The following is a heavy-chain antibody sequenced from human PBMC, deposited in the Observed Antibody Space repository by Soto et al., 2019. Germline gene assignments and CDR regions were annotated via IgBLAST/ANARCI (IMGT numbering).Heavy chain of an antibody. CDR2: IHYSGSA. J-gene: IGHJ5*02. CDR3: ARGGLAARKGRWFDP. Sequence: PSETLCLTGTVSAGSSHSYYWRWIRQPPGKGLEWIGYIHYSGSANYNPSLKSRVTISVDTPKNQFSLKVNSMTAAETAVYYCARGGLAARKGRWFDPWGEGTLVTVSS. V-gene: IGHV4-59*01. D-gene: IGHD6-6*01. CDR1: AGSSHSYY.